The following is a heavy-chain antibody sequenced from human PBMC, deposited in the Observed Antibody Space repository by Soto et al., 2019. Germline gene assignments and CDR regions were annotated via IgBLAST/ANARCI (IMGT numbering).Heavy chain of an antibody. Sequence: EVQLVESGGGLVQPGRSLRLSCAASGFTFDDYAMHWVRQAPGKGLEWVSGISWNSGSIGYADSVKGRFTISRDNAKNSLYLQMNSLRAEDTALYYCAKEGPPGYYYSGMDVWGQGTTVTVSS. D-gene: IGHD3-10*01. V-gene: IGHV3-9*01. CDR1: GFTFDDYA. J-gene: IGHJ6*02. CDR2: ISWNSGSI. CDR3: AKEGPPGYYYSGMDV.